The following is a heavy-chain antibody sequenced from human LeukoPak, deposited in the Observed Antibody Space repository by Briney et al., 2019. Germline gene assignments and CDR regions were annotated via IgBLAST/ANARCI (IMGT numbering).Heavy chain of an antibody. V-gene: IGHV1-69*13. Sequence: SVKVSCKASGGTFSSYAISWVRQAPGQGLEWMGGIIPIFGTANYAQKFQGRVTITADESTSTAYVELSSLRSEDTAVYYCARDRRPYYYDSSGYDAFDIWGQGTMVTVSS. CDR3: ARDRRPYYYDSSGYDAFDI. CDR2: IIPIFGTA. J-gene: IGHJ3*02. D-gene: IGHD3-22*01. CDR1: GGTFSSYA.